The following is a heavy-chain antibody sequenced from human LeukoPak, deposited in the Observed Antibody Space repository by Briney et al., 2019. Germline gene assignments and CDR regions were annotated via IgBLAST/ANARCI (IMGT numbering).Heavy chain of an antibody. CDR2: IYYSGST. CDR3: ARGELTPFDY. J-gene: IGHJ4*02. Sequence: SETLSLTCTVSGGSISSGGYYWRWIRQHPGKGLEWIGYIYYSGSTYYNPSLKSRVTISVDTSKNQFSLKLSSVTAADTAVYYCARGELTPFDYWGQGTPVTVSS. D-gene: IGHD3-10*01. CDR1: GGSISSGGYY. V-gene: IGHV4-31*03.